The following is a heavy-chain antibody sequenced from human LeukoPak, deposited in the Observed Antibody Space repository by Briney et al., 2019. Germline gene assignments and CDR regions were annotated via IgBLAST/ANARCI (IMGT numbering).Heavy chain of an antibody. Sequence: SETLSLTCAVYGGSFSGYYWSWIRQPPGKGLEWIGEINHSGSTNYNPSLKSRVTMSVDTSKNQFSLKLSSVTAADTAVYYCARDWYSSSWYISLSWFDPWGQGTLVTVSS. J-gene: IGHJ5*02. CDR3: ARDWYSSSWYISLSWFDP. CDR1: GGSFSGYY. CDR2: INHSGST. D-gene: IGHD6-13*01. V-gene: IGHV4-34*01.